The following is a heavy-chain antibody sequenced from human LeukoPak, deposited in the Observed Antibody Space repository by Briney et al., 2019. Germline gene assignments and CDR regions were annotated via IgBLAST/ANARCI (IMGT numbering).Heavy chain of an antibody. CDR3: ARGAETTSFDS. V-gene: IGHV4-4*07. CDR1: GGSISRYY. CDR2: IYTSGNT. D-gene: IGHD1-7*01. Sequence: SETLSLTCPVSGGSISRYYWGWIRQPAGKGLEWIGRIYTSGNTNYNPSLKSRVTMSIDTSKNQFSLKLSSVTAADTAVYYCARGAETTSFDSWGQGTLVTVSS. J-gene: IGHJ4*02.